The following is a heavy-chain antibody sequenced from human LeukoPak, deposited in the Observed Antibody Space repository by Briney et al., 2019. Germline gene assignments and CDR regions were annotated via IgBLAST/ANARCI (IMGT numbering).Heavy chain of an antibody. D-gene: IGHD3-10*01. V-gene: IGHV1-69*13. CDR2: IIPIFGTA. J-gene: IGHJ5*02. CDR3: ARDPYYYGSGSYYNP. Sequence: ASVKVSCKASGGTFSSYAISWVRQAPGQGLEWMGGIIPIFGTANYAQKFQGRVTITADESTSTAYMELSSLRSEDTAVYYCARDPYYYGSGSYYNPWGQGTLVTVSS. CDR1: GGTFSSYA.